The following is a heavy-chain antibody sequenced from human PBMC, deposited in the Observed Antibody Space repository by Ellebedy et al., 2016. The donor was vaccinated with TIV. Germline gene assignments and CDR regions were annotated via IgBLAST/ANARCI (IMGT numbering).Heavy chain of an antibody. CDR3: ARSPATGTVDY. Sequence: GESLKISXAASRFTFSDYWMSWVRQVPGKGLEWVANINQGGSETYYVDSVKGRFAMSRDNAKNSLYLQLNSLRVEDTAVYFCARSPATGTVDYWGQGALVIVSS. J-gene: IGHJ4*02. V-gene: IGHV3-7*01. CDR1: RFTFSDYW. D-gene: IGHD1-1*01. CDR2: INQGGSET.